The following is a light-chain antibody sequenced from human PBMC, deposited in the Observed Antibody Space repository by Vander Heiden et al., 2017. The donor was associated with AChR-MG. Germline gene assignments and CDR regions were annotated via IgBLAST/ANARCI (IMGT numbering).Light chain of an antibody. CDR1: KLGTKF. CDR3: QAWDTTTGVV. Sequence: SYALTQPPSVSVSPGQTATITCSGDKLGTKFASWYQQKPGQSDRLIIYQDTRRPSGIPERFSGSNTGNTASLTISGTKATDEADYYCQAWDTTTGVVFGGGTKLTVL. CDR2: QDT. J-gene: IGLJ2*01. V-gene: IGLV3-1*01.